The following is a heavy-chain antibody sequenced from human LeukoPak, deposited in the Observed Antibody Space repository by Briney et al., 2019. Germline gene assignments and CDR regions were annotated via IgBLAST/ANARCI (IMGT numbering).Heavy chain of an antibody. D-gene: IGHD1-14*01. V-gene: IGHV4-59*01. CDR1: GGSINSYY. CDR2: ISHSGST. J-gene: IGHJ6*02. Sequence: SETQSLTCSVTGGSINSYYWSWIRQPPGKGLEWIGYISHSGSTDSNPSLKSRVTISLDASKNQFSLKLTSVTAADTAVYYCAAMRYGRDYYYGMDVWGQGTTVTVSS. CDR3: AAMRYGRDYYYGMDV.